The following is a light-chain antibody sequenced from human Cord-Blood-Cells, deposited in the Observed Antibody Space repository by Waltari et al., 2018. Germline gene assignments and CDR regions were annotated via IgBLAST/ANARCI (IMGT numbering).Light chain of an antibody. CDR2: AAS. CDR1: QSISSY. J-gene: IGKJ3*01. CDR3: QQSYSTPPV. V-gene: IGKV1-39*01. Sequence: DIQMTQSPSSLSASVGDSVTITCRASQSISSYLNWYQQKPGKAPKLLIYAASSLQSGVPSRFSGSGSGTDFTLTISSLQPEDFATYYCQQSYSTPPVFGPGTKVDIK.